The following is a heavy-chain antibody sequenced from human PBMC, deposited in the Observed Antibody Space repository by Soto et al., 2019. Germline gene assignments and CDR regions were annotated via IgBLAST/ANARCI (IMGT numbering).Heavy chain of an antibody. D-gene: IGHD3-16*02. J-gene: IGHJ4*02. CDR1: GYTFTSYG. CDR3: ARDSPSQFGMITFGGVIVPPEPFDY. CDR2: ISAYNGNT. V-gene: IGHV1-18*01. Sequence: ASVKVSCKASGYTFTSYGISWVRQAPGQGLEWMGWISAYNGNTNYAQKLQGRVTMTTDTSTSTAYMELRSMRSDDTAVYYCARDSPSQFGMITFGGVIVPPEPFDYWGQGTLVTVS.